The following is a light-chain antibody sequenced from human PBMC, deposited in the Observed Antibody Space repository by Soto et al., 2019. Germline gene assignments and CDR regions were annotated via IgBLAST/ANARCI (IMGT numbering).Light chain of an antibody. CDR3: QQYDDSLSSFT. J-gene: IGKJ2*01. CDR2: GAS. CDR1: QSVSSSY. Sequence: EIVWTQSPGTLSLSPGERATLSCRARQSVSSSYLAWYQQKPGQAPRLLIYGASYRATGIPDRFSGRGSGTDFTLTISRLEPEDFAVYYCQQYDDSLSSFTFGQGTNLEIK. V-gene: IGKV3-20*01.